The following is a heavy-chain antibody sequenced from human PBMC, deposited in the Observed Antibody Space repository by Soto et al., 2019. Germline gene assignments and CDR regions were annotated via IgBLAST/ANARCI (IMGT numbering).Heavy chain of an antibody. CDR1: GGSISSGGYY. V-gene: IGHV4-31*03. Sequence: TLSLTCTVSGGSISSGGYYWSWIRQHPGKGLEWIGYIYYSGSTYYNPSLKSRVTISVDTSKNQFSLKLSSVTAADTAVYYCASSDIVVVPPSSWYPKGHYYYYGMDVWGQGTTVTVSS. D-gene: IGHD2-2*01. J-gene: IGHJ6*02. CDR3: ASSDIVVVPPSSWYPKGHYYYYGMDV. CDR2: IYYSGST.